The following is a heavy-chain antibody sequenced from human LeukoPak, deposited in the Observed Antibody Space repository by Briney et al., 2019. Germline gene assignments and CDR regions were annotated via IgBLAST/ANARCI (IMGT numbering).Heavy chain of an antibody. CDR2: INHSGST. J-gene: IGHJ6*02. D-gene: IGHD2-15*01. V-gene: IGHV4-34*01. CDR1: GGSFSGYY. CDR3: ARFPVVVAATSYYYYGMDV. Sequence: SETLSLTCAVCGGSFSGYYWSWIRQPPGKGLEWIGEINHSGSTNYNPSLKSRVTISVDTSKNQFSLKLSSVTAADTAVYYCARFPVVVAATSYYYYGMDVWGQGTTVTVSS.